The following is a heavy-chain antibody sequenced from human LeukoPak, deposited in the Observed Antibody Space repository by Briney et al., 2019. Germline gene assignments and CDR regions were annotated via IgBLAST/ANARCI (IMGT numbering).Heavy chain of an antibody. Sequence: GGSLRLSCVASGFTFSSYSMNWVRQAPGKGLEWASSISGSSNYIYYADSVKGRFTISRDNAKNSLYLQMNSLRAEDTAVYYYAKSPAVDAAFDIWGQGTMVTVSS. D-gene: IGHD4-23*01. CDR1: GFTFSSYS. CDR3: AKSPAVDAAFDI. CDR2: ISGSSNYI. J-gene: IGHJ3*02. V-gene: IGHV3-21*01.